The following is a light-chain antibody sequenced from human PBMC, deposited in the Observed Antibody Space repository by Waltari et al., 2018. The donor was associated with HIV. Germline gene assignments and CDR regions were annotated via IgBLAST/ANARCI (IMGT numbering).Light chain of an antibody. Sequence: QSALTQPASVSGSPGQSITISCTGLGNGVHTYQLVSWYQQQPDTSPQLIIYDVDTRPSGVSYRFSGSKSGNTASLTISGRQAEDEAYYYCSSYRNNYVLVFGGGTKLTVL. CDR2: DVD. CDR1: GNGVHTYQL. CDR3: SSYRNNYVLV. J-gene: IGLJ3*02. V-gene: IGLV2-14*02.